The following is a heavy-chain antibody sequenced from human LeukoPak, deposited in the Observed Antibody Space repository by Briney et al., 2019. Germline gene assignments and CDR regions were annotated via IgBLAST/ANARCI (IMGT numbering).Heavy chain of an antibody. CDR2: INPNSGGT. CDR3: ARCQVMGYSSSWYPPDFDY. V-gene: IGHV1-2*02. D-gene: IGHD6-13*01. Sequence: GASVKVSCKASGYTFTGYYMHWVRQAPGQGLEWRGWINPNSGGTNYAQKFQGRVTMTRDTSISTAYMELSRLRSDDTAVYYCARCQVMGYSSSWYPPDFDYWGQGTLVTVSS. CDR1: GYTFTGYY. J-gene: IGHJ4*02.